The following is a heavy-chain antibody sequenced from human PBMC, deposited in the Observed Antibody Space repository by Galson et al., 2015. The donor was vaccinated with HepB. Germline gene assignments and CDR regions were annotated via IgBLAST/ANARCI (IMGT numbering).Heavy chain of an antibody. CDR2: INPSGGST. D-gene: IGHD3-3*01. J-gene: IGHJ6*03. Sequence: WVRQAPGQGLEWMGIINPSGGSTSYAQKFQGRVTMTRDTSTSTVYMELSSLRSEDTAVYYCARALSELRFLEWLQGHSGYYYYYYMDVWGKGTTVTVSS. V-gene: IGHV1-46*01. CDR3: ARALSELRFLEWLQGHSGYYYYYYMDV.